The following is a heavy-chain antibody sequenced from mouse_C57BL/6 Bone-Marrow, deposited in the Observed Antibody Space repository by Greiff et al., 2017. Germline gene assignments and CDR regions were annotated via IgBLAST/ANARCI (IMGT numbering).Heavy chain of an antibody. J-gene: IGHJ4*01. CDR3: ARFDGYPLYYYAMDY. D-gene: IGHD2-3*01. V-gene: IGHV1-26*01. CDR1: GYTFTDYY. CDR2: INPNNGGT. Sequence: VQLQQSGPELVKPGASVKISCKASGYTFTDYYMNWVKQSHGKSLEWIGDINPNNGGTSYNQKFKGKATLTVDKSSSTAYMELRSLTSEDSAVYYCARFDGYPLYYYAMDYWGQGTSVTVSS.